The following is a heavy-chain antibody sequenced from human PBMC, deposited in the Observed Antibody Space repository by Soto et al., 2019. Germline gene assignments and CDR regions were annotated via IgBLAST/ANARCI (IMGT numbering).Heavy chain of an antibody. CDR3: VRARSTDSRPDY. Sequence: WGSLRLSCAASGFTFSLYSMIWVRQAPGKGLEGVASITSSSSYIYYEDSLKGRFTISRYNANNSLFLQLDSLRAEDTAVYFCVRARSTDSRPDYWGQGTLVTVSS. D-gene: IGHD3-22*01. V-gene: IGHV3-21*01. CDR1: GFTFSLYS. CDR2: ITSSSSYI. J-gene: IGHJ4*02.